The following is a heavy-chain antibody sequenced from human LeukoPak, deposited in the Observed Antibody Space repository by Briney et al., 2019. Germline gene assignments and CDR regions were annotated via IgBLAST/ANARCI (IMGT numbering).Heavy chain of an antibody. CDR1: GSSISSYY. J-gene: IGHJ6*03. V-gene: IGHV4-59*01. D-gene: IGHD5-12*01. CDR3: ARTTEGYAGGPGYSYYYYMDV. Sequence: SETLSLTCTISGSSISSYYWSWIRQPPGKGLEWIGYIYYTGSTNHNPSLKGRVTISVDTSKNQVSLKLRSVTAADTAVYYCARTTEGYAGGPGYSYYYYMDVWGKGTTVTISS. CDR2: IYYTGST.